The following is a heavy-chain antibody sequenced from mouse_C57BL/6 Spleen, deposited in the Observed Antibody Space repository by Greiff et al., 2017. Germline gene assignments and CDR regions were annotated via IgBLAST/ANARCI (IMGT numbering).Heavy chain of an antibody. CDR3: ARSELYYAMDY. D-gene: IGHD1-3*01. CDR1: GYTFTSYW. J-gene: IGHJ4*01. CDR2: IHPNSGST. Sequence: VQLQQSGAELVKPGASVKLSCKASGYTFTSYWMHWVKQRPGQGLEWIGMIHPNSGSTNYNEKFKSKATLTVDKSSSTAYMQLSSLTSEDSAVYYCARSELYYAMDYWGQGTSVTVSS. V-gene: IGHV1-64*01.